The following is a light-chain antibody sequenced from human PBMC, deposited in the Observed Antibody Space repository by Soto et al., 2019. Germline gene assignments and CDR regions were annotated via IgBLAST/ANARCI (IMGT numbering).Light chain of an antibody. CDR2: GSF. CDR1: QSVDNN. V-gene: IGKV3-15*01. J-gene: IGKJ5*01. CDR3: QQYNDRPPIT. Sequence: EIVVTQSPVTLSASPGESATLSCRASQSVDNNVAWYQQKPGQAPRLLIVGSFARATGIPARFSGSGSGSEFTLTISGLQSEDFAVYYCQQYNDRPPITFGQGTRLEIK.